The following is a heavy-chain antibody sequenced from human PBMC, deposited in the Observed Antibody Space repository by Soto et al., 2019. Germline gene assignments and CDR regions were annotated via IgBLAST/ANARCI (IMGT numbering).Heavy chain of an antibody. CDR1: GYTFTSYY. CDR3: ACSCWYIVVGYGMAF. V-gene: IGHV1-46*01. J-gene: IGHJ6*02. D-gene: IGHD2-15*01. CDR2: INPSGGST. Sequence: ASVKVSCKASGYTFTSYYMHWVRQAPGQGLEWMGIINPSGGSTSYAQKFQGRVTMTRDTSTSTVYMELSSLRSEDTAVYYCACSCWYIVVGYGMAFCSQGTTVTVS.